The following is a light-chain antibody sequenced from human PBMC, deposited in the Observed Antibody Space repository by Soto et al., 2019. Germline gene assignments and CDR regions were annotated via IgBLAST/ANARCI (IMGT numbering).Light chain of an antibody. CDR3: QQYHTPPVT. V-gene: IGKV4-1*01. Sequence: DIVMTQSPDSLAVSLGERATIHCKSSQSVLYNANNKNYVAWYQQKPGQSPRLLIHWASARESGVPDRFSGSASGTDFTLTISALQAEDVAVYYCQQYHTPPVTFGGGTKVEI. CDR1: QSVLYNANNKNY. J-gene: IGKJ4*01. CDR2: WAS.